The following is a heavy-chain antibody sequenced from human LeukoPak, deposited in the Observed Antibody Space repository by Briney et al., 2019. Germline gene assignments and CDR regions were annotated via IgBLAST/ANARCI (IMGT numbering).Heavy chain of an antibody. CDR3: ARARGYSYGEFDY. V-gene: IGHV3-7*01. CDR2: IKQDGSEK. J-gene: IGHJ4*02. Sequence: GGSLRLSCAASGFTFSSYWMSWVRRAPGKGLEWVANIKQDGSEKYYVDSVKGRFTISRDNAKNSLYLQMNSLRAEDTAVYYCARARGYSYGEFDYWGQGTLVTVSS. D-gene: IGHD5-18*01. CDR1: GFTFSSYW.